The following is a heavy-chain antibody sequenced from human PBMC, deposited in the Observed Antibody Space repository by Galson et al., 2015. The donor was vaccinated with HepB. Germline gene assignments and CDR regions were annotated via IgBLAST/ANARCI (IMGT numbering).Heavy chain of an antibody. Sequence: SLRLSCAASGFTFSYYAMSWVRQAPGKGLEWVSAITPSGDNTFSADSMKGRFTISRDNSRNTLFLLMNSLRADDTAIYFCAKVFPEKTDGWYRQALYYFDSWGQGTRVTVSS. CDR1: GFTFSYYA. CDR3: AKVFPEKTDGWYRQALYYFDS. D-gene: IGHD6-19*01. CDR2: ITPSGDNT. J-gene: IGHJ4*02. V-gene: IGHV3-23*01.